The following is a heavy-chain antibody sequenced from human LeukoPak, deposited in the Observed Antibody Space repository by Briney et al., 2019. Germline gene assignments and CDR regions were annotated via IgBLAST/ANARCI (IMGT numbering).Heavy chain of an antibody. CDR1: GYTLTELS. V-gene: IGHV1-24*01. J-gene: IGHJ4*02. CDR3: ATARRYPELPDY. CDR2: FDPEDGET. D-gene: IGHD1-7*01. Sequence: ASVKVSCKVSGYTLTELSMHWVRQAPGKGLEWMGGFDPEDGETIYAQEFQGRVTMTEDTSTDTAYMELSSLRSEDTAVYYCATARRYPELPDYWGQGTLVTVSS.